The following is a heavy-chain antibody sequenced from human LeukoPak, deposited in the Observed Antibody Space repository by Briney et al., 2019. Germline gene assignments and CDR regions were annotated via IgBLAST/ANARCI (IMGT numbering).Heavy chain of an antibody. J-gene: IGHJ4*02. Sequence: PGTLSLTCAVFDDSIYTNKWWSWVRQPPGKGLEWIGEVSQTGTTYYDPSLTGRITISVDRSRNQFSLTLRSATAADTGVYYCASHMAVPGTRGFDDWGQGIPVTVSS. CDR2: VSQTGTT. D-gene: IGHD6-19*01. CDR3: ASHMAVPGTRGFDD. V-gene: IGHV4-4*03. CDR1: DDSIYTNKW.